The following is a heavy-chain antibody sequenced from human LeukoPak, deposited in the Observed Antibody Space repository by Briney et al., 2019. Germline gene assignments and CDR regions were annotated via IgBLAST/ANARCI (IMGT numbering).Heavy chain of an antibody. Sequence: GGSLRLSCAASGFTFSSYAMTWVRQAPGKGLGWVSAISNSGGSTYYADSVKGRFTISRDNSKNTLYLQMNSLRAEDTAVYYCAKDSALGVTGDYWGQGTLVTVSS. CDR2: ISNSGGST. J-gene: IGHJ4*02. V-gene: IGHV3-23*01. CDR1: GFTFSSYA. CDR3: AKDSALGVTGDY. D-gene: IGHD3-3*01.